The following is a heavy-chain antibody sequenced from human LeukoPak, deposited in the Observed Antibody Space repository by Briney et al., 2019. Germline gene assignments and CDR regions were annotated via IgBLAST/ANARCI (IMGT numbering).Heavy chain of an antibody. CDR1: GFTFSSYW. Sequence: GGSLRLSCAASGFTFSSYWISWVRQAPGKGLEWVANIKQDGSEKYYVDSVKGRFTISRDNAKNSLYLQMNSLRAEDTAVYYCARVRGSYYFDYWGQGTLVTVSS. J-gene: IGHJ4*02. V-gene: IGHV3-7*01. CDR2: IKQDGSEK. CDR3: ARVRGSYYFDY. D-gene: IGHD2-15*01.